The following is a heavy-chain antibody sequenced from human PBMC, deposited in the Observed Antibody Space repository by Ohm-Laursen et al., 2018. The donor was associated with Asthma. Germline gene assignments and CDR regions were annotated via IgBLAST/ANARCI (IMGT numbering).Heavy chain of an antibody. CDR3: ARGAMEWLPTLFDY. J-gene: IGHJ4*02. V-gene: IGHV3-74*01. D-gene: IGHD3-3*01. CDR2: INSDGSST. CDR1: GFTFSSYW. Sequence: GSLRLSCSASGFTFSSYWMHWVRQAPGKGLVWVSRINSDGSSTSYADSVKGRFTISRDNAKNTLYLQMNSLRAEDTAVYYCARGAMEWLPTLFDYWGQGTLVTVSS.